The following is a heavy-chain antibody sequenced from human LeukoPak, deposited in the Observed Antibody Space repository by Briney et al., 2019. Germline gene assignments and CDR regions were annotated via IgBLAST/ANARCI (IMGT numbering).Heavy chain of an antibody. CDR1: GGSISSGSYY. J-gene: IGHJ3*02. CDR2: IYTSGST. Sequence: SQTLSLTCTVSGGSISSGSYYWSWIRQPAGKGLEWIGRIYTSGSTNYNPSLKSRVTISVDTSKNQFSLKLSSVTAADTAVYYCARSPGATPYCGGDCYFANPQLDARVDAFDIWGQGTMVTVSS. CDR3: ARSPGATPYCGGDCYFANPQLDARVDAFDI. V-gene: IGHV4-61*02. D-gene: IGHD2-21*02.